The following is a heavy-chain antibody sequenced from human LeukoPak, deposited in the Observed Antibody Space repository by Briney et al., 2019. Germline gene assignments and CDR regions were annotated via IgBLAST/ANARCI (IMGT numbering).Heavy chain of an antibody. Sequence: SETLSLTCAVYGGSFSGYYWSWIRQPPGKGLEWIGEINHSGSTNHNPSLKSRVTISVDTSKNQFSLKLSSVTAADTAVYYCASPGGGGYDYMDYFDYWGQGTLVTVSS. J-gene: IGHJ4*02. CDR1: GGSFSGYY. CDR3: ASPGGGGYDYMDYFDY. D-gene: IGHD5-12*01. CDR2: INHSGST. V-gene: IGHV4-34*01.